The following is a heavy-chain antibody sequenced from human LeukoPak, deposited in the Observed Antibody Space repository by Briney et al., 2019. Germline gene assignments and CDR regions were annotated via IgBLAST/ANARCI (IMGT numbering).Heavy chain of an antibody. J-gene: IGHJ5*02. V-gene: IGHV1-24*01. CDR3: ATDPIVMVRGVIIEGFDP. Sequence: GASVKASCKVSGYTLTELSMHWVRQAPGKGLEWMGGFDPEDGEIIYAQKFQGRVTMTEDTSTDTAYMELSSLRSEDTAVYYCATDPIVMVRGVIIEGFDPWGQGILVTVSS. D-gene: IGHD3-10*01. CDR1: GYTLTELS. CDR2: FDPEDGEI.